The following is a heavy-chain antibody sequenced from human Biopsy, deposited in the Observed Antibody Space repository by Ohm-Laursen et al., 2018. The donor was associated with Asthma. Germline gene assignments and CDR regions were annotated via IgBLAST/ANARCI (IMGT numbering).Heavy chain of an antibody. D-gene: IGHD3-22*01. J-gene: IGHJ4*02. CDR1: YGSITSGGYY. Sequence: TLSLTCIVSYGSITSGGYYWTWIRQHPGKGLEWIGFIYYSGSTYYNPSLKSRVSISIETSKNQFSLKLSSVTAADTAVYYCARAQDYYDSRGYYRSFDYWGQGTLVTVSS. CDR2: IYYSGST. CDR3: ARAQDYYDSRGYYRSFDY. V-gene: IGHV4-31*03.